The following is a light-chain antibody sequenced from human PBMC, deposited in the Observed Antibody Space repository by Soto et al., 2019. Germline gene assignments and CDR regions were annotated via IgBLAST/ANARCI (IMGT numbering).Light chain of an antibody. V-gene: IGLV2-14*03. Sequence: QSALTQPASVSGSPGQSITISCTGTSSDVGGYNYVSWYQHHPGKAPKLMIYDVSNRPSGVSIRFSGSMSDNTASLTISGLQPEDEADYHCSSYTTSNTRQIVLGTGTKLTVL. J-gene: IGLJ1*01. CDR1: SSDVGGYNY. CDR3: SSYTTSNTRQIV. CDR2: DVS.